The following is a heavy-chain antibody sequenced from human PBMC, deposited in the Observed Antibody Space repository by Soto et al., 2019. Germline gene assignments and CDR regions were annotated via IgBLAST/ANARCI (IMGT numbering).Heavy chain of an antibody. V-gene: IGHV3-9*01. D-gene: IGHD1-1*01. Sequence: EVQLVESGGGLVQPGRSLRLSCAASGFTFDDYAMHWVRQAPGKGLEWVSGISWNSGSIGYADSVKGRFTISRDNAKNSLYLHMNRLRAEDTALYYCAKDRNINYNTGGAVDIRGPGTMVTVSS. CDR1: GFTFDDYA. J-gene: IGHJ3*02. CDR3: AKDRNINYNTGGAVDI. CDR2: ISWNSGSI.